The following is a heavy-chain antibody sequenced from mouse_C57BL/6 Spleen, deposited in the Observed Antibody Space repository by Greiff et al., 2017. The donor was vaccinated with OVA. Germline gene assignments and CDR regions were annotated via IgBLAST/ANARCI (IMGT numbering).Heavy chain of an antibody. V-gene: IGHV1-69*01. D-gene: IGHD1-1*01. CDR3: ARYYYGSSYHAMDY. Sequence: QVQLQQPGAELVMPGASVKLSCKASGYTFTSYWMHWVKQRPGQGLEWIGEIDPSDSYTNYNQKFKGKSTLTVDKSSSPAYMQLSSLTSEDSAVYYCARYYYGSSYHAMDYWGQGTSVTVSS. J-gene: IGHJ4*01. CDR2: IDPSDSYT. CDR1: GYTFTSYW.